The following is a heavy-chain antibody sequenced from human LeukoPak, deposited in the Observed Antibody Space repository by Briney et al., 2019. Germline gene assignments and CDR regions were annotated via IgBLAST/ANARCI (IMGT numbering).Heavy chain of an antibody. CDR3: AKDGGSYFDI. V-gene: IGHV3-30-3*01. Sequence: GGSLRLSCAASGFTFSSYAMHWVRQAPGKGLEWVAVISYDGSNKYYADSVKGRFTISRDNSKNTLYLQMNSLRAEDTAVYYCAKDGGSYFDIWGQGTLVTVSS. CDR1: GFTFSSYA. CDR2: ISYDGSNK. J-gene: IGHJ4*02. D-gene: IGHD1-26*01.